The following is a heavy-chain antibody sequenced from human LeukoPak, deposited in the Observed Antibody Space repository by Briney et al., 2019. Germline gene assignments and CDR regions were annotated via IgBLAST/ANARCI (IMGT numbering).Heavy chain of an antibody. CDR3: AKDSPACCF. V-gene: IGHV3-23*01. J-gene: IGHJ4*02. Sequence: GGYLRLSCAASGFTFSSHAMSWVRQAPGKGLEWVSAISDSGDSTYYADFVKGRFTISRDDSKNTLYLQMNSLRAEDTSVYYCAKDSPACCFWGQGTLVTVSS. D-gene: IGHD2-2*01. CDR1: GFTFSSHA. CDR2: ISDSGDST.